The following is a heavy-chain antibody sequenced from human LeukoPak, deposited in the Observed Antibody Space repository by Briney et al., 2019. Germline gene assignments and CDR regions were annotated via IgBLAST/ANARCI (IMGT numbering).Heavy chain of an antibody. Sequence: SSQTLSLTCTVSGGSVSSGSYYWSWIRQPPGKGLEWIGYIYYSGSTNYNPSLKSRATISVDTSKNQFSLKLSSVTAADTAVYYCAREDYYYDSSGYDYWGQGTLVTVSS. CDR2: IYYSGST. J-gene: IGHJ4*02. CDR3: AREDYYYDSSGYDY. CDR1: GGSVSSGSYY. D-gene: IGHD3-22*01. V-gene: IGHV4-61*01.